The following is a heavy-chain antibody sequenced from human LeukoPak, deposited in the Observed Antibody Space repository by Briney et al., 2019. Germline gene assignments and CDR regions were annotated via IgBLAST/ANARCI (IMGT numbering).Heavy chain of an antibody. CDR3: ASASSYDFWSGYHFDY. V-gene: IGHV3-30-3*01. D-gene: IGHD3-3*01. CDR1: GFTFSSYA. CDR2: ISYDGSNK. Sequence: GGSLRLSCAAPGFTFSSYAMHWVRQAPGKGLEWVAVISYDGSNKYYADSVKGRFTISRDNSKNTLYLQMNSLRAEDTAVYYCASASSYDFWSGYHFDYWGQGTLVTVSS. J-gene: IGHJ4*02.